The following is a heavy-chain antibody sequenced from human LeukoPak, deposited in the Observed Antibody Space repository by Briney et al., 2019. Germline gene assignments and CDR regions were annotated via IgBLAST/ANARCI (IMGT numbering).Heavy chain of an antibody. CDR1: GFTFSSYA. V-gene: IGHV3-23*01. Sequence: GGSLRLSCAASGFTFSSYAMSWVRQAPAKGLEWVSAISGSGGSTYYADSVKGRFTISRDNSKNTLYLQMSSLRAEDTAVYYCAKDMHMIVVLILGYWGQGTLVTVSS. CDR2: ISGSGGST. J-gene: IGHJ4*02. D-gene: IGHD3-22*01. CDR3: AKDMHMIVVLILGY.